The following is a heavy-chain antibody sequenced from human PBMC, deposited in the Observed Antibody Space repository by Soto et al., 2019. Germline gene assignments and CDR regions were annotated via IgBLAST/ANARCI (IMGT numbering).Heavy chain of an antibody. CDR1: GGTFSSYA. D-gene: IGHD2-21*02. Sequence: SVKVSCKASGGTFSSYAISWVRQAPGQGLEWMGGIIPIFGTANYAQKFQGRVTITADESTSTAYMELSSLRSEDTAVYYCERECGGDCYYYYGMDVWGQGTTVTVSS. V-gene: IGHV1-69*13. J-gene: IGHJ6*02. CDR3: ERECGGDCYYYYGMDV. CDR2: IIPIFGTA.